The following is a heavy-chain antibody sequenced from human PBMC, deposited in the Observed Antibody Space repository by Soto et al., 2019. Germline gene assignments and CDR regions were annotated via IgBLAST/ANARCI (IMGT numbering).Heavy chain of an antibody. Sequence: VQLLDSGGGLVQPGGSLILSCEAFGFTFSSNDMTWVRQAPGKGLEWVSAIRDSGGSTYYADSVAGRFTISRDNSRHTLYLQMNSLRAEDTAIYYCAKALGRDFSDFDSWGQGTQVTVSS. CDR2: IRDSGGST. CDR1: GFTFSSND. D-gene: IGHD3-10*01. V-gene: IGHV3-23*01. CDR3: AKALGRDFSDFDS. J-gene: IGHJ4*02.